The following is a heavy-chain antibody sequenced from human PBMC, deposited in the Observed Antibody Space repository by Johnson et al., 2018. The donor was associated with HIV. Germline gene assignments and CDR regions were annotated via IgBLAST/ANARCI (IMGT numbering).Heavy chain of an antibody. J-gene: IGHJ3*02. CDR1: GFTFSSYA. Sequence: VQLVESGGGVVQPGRSLRLSCATSGFTFSSYAMHWVRQAPGKGLEWVALISYDGSNKYYADSVKGRFTISRDNSKNTLYLQMNSLRADDTAVYYCARDKANWGPSRDVGAFDIWGQGTMVTVSS. CDR3: ARDKANWGPSRDVGAFDI. D-gene: IGHD7-27*01. CDR2: ISYDGSNK. V-gene: IGHV3-30-3*01.